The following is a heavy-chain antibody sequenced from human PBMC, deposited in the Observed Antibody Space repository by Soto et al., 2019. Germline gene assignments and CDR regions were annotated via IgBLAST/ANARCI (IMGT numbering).Heavy chain of an antibody. J-gene: IGHJ4*02. CDR2: INGDGRTT. V-gene: IGHV3-74*03. CDR1: GFTFSHYW. D-gene: IGHD2-21*02. Sequence: EVALVESGGGVAQPGGSLRLSCAVSGFTFSHYWMHWVRQAPGGGLEWVSGINGDGRTTTYAESVKGRFNIARENAKNTMSLQMTSLRDADTAVYFCARAPHYGGNSGPEDSWGQGTLVTVSS. CDR3: ARAPHYGGNSGPEDS.